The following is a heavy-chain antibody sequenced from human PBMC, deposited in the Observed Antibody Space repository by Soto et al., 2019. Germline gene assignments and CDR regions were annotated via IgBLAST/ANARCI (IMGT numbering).Heavy chain of an antibody. Sequence: EVQLVESGGALVKPGGSLRLSCAASGFTFSDAWMNWVRQAPGKGLEWVGRSKSKTDGGTIDYAAPVKGRFTISRDDSKNTLYLQMNSLKTEDTAVYYCPTRGWHDYWGQGTLVNVSA. D-gene: IGHD6-19*01. V-gene: IGHV3-15*07. J-gene: IGHJ4*02. CDR1: GFTFSDAW. CDR3: PTRGWHDY. CDR2: SKSKTDGGTI.